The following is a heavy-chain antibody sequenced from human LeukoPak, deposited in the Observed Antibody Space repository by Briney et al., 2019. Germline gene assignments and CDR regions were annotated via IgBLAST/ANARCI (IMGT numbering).Heavy chain of an antibody. CDR2: IYHSGST. CDR1: GYSISSGYY. Sequence: SETLSLTCAVSGYSISSGYYWGWIRQPPGKGLEWIGSIYHSGSTYYNPSLKSRVTISVDTSKNQFSLKLSSVTAADTAVYYCARTLPGYCSSTSCSYWYFDLWGRGTLVTVSS. J-gene: IGHJ2*01. V-gene: IGHV4-38-2*01. CDR3: ARTLPGYCSSTSCSYWYFDL. D-gene: IGHD2-2*01.